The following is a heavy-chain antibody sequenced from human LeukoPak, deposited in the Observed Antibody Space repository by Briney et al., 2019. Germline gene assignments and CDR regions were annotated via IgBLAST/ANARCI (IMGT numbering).Heavy chain of an antibody. V-gene: IGHV3-23*01. CDR3: AKFGSEGKFDY. Sequence: GGSLRLSCAASGFTFSSYTMSWVRQAPGKGLEWVSGISDSSIGTYYADSVKGRFTISRDNSKNTLYLQMNSLRAEDTAVYYCAKFGSEGKFDYWGQGTLVTVSS. CDR2: ISDSSIGT. CDR1: GFTFSSYT. J-gene: IGHJ4*02. D-gene: IGHD1-26*01.